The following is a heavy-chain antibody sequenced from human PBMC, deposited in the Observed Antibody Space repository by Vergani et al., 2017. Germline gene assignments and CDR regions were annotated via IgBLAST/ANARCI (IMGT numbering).Heavy chain of an antibody. CDR2: IYYSGST. D-gene: IGHD3-22*01. CDR1: GGSFSGYY. J-gene: IGHJ6*03. V-gene: IGHV4-34*11. Sequence: QVQLQQWGAGLLKPSETLSLTCAVYGGSFSGYYWSWIRQPPGKGLEWIGYIYYSGSTNYNPSLKSRVTISVDTSKNQFSLKLSSVTAADTAVYYCARAYYYDSSGYYYYYYYMDVWGKGTTVTVSS. CDR3: ARAYYYDSSGYYYYYYYMDV.